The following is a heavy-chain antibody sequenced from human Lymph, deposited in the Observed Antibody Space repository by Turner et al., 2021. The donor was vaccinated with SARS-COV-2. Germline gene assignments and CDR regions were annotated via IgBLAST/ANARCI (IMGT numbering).Heavy chain of an antibody. CDR3: SRGSPQCLYVPVFDY. CDR1: GDSINSSFYY. CDR2: IYYSGST. V-gene: IGHV4-39*01. Sequence: QLQLQESGPGLVKPSQTLSLTCTVSGDSINSSFYYWGWIRQPPGKGLEWSRIIYYSGSTYNNPSLKSRVTISVDTSKNQCSLKLSSVTAADTAVFYWSRGSPQCLYVPVFDYWGQGTLVTVSS. J-gene: IGHJ4*02. D-gene: IGHD3-16*01.